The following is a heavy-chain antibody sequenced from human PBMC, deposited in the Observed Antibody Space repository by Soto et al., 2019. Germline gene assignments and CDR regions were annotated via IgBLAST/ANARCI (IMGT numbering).Heavy chain of an antibody. J-gene: IGHJ4*02. CDR2: ISSSGSTI. D-gene: IGHD2-15*01. CDR1: GFTFSSYE. V-gene: IGHV3-48*03. Sequence: EVQLVESGGGLVQPGGSLRLSCAASGFTFSSYEMNWVRQAPGKGLEWVSYISSSGSTIYYADSVKGRFTISRDNAKNSLYLQMTSLRGEDTAVYYCASHKGYCSGGSCYPGDYWGQGTLVTVSS. CDR3: ASHKGYCSGGSCYPGDY.